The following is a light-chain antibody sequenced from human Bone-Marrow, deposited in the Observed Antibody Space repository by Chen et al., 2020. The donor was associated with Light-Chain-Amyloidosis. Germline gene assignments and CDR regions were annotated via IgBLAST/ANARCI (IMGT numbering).Light chain of an antibody. CDR2: RAT. CDR3: QSADSSGTYEVI. J-gene: IGLJ2*01. V-gene: IGLV3-25*03. Sequence: SYELTPPPSVSVSPGQTARLTCSGDDLPTKYAYWYQQKPGQAPVLVIQRATERPSGISERFSGSSSGKTATLTISGVQAEDEADYHCQSADSSGTYEVIFGGGTKLTGL. CDR1: DLPTKY.